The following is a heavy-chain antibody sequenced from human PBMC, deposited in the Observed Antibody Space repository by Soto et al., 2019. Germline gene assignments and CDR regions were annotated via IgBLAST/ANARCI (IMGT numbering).Heavy chain of an antibody. CDR3: ASGAIFGVVNPYYYGMDV. J-gene: IGHJ6*02. CDR2: IIPIFGTA. Sequence: VKVSCKASGGTFSSYAISWVRQAPGQGLEWMGGIIPIFGTANYAQKFQGRVTITADKSTSTAYMELSSLRSEDTAVYYCASGAIFGVVNPYYYGMDVWGQGTTVTVSS. V-gene: IGHV1-69*06. D-gene: IGHD3-3*01. CDR1: GGTFSSYA.